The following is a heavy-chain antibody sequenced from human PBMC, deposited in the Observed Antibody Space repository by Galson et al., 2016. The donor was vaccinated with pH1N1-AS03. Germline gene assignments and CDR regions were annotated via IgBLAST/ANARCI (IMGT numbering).Heavy chain of an antibody. CDR2: ISSSGATI. V-gene: IGHV3-11*04. D-gene: IGHD5-12*01. CDR3: SVVGYISGTHGLDV. CDR1: GSTFSDYY. J-gene: IGHJ6*04. Sequence: LRLSCAASGSTFSDYYMSWIRQAPGKGLEWVSYISSSGATIYYADSLRGRFPISREIPQNSLYLQMDSLRADDTAVYYCSVVGYISGTHGLDVWGKGTPVTVSS.